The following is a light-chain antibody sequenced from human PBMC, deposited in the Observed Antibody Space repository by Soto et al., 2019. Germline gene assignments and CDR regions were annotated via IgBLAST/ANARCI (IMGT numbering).Light chain of an antibody. CDR1: SSNIGNNY. V-gene: IGLV1-51*01. Sequence: QSVLTQPPSVSAAPGQKVTMSCSGSSSNIGNNYVSWYQQLPGTAPKLLIYDNNKRPSGIPDRFSGSKSGTSATLGITGLQTGVEADYYCGTWDSSLSAGVFGGGPKLTVL. J-gene: IGLJ2*01. CDR3: GTWDSSLSAGV. CDR2: DNN.